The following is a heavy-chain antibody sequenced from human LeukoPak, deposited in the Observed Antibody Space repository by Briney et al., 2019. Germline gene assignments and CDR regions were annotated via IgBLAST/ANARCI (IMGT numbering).Heavy chain of an antibody. V-gene: IGHV4-59*01. Sequence: SETLSLTCAVYGGSFSGYYWSWIRQPPGKGLEWIGYIYYSGSTNYNPSLKSRVTISVDTSKNQFSLKLSSVTAADTAVYYCARNRDTAMVTGFDYWGQGTLVTVSS. J-gene: IGHJ4*02. CDR1: GGSFSGYY. CDR3: ARNRDTAMVTGFDY. CDR2: IYYSGST. D-gene: IGHD5-18*01.